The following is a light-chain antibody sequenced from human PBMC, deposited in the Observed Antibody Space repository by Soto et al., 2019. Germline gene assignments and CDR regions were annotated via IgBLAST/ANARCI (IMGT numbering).Light chain of an antibody. Sequence: SALTQPASVSGSPGQSITISCTGTSSDVGNYNYVSWYQHHPGKAPKLMIYEVSYRPSGVSVRFSGSKSGNTASLTISGLQAEDEANYYRSSYTTSRTWVFGGGTKLTVL. CDR1: SSDVGNYNY. J-gene: IGLJ3*02. CDR3: SSYTTSRTWV. V-gene: IGLV2-14*01. CDR2: EVS.